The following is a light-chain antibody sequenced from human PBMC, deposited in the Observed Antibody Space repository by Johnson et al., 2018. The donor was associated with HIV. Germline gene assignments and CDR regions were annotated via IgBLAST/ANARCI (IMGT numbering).Light chain of an antibody. V-gene: IGLV1-51*01. J-gene: IGLJ1*01. CDR3: GTWDSSLNAHYV. CDR2: DNY. Sequence: QSVLTQPPSVSAAPGQKVTISCSGSSSNIGNNYVSWYQHLPGTAPKLLIYDNYKRPSGIPDRFSGSKSGTSATLGITGLQTGDEADYYCGTWDSSLNAHYVVGTGLKVTVL. CDR1: SSNIGNNY.